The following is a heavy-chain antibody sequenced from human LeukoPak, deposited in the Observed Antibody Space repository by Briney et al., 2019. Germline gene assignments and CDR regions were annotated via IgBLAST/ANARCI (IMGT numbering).Heavy chain of an antibody. CDR1: GNSISSGDNY. V-gene: IGHV4-61*02. CDR3: ARASYSYDINGWVPFDY. J-gene: IGHJ4*02. D-gene: IGHD3-22*01. Sequence: SQTLSLTCTVSGNSISSGDNYWSWIRQPAGKGLEWIGRIYTSGSTNYNPSLKSRVTISGDTSKNQFSLRLSSVTAADTAVYYCARASYSYDINGWVPFDYWAREPWSPSP. CDR2: IYTSGST.